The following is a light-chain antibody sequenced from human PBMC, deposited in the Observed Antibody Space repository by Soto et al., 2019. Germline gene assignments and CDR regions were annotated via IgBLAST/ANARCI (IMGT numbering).Light chain of an antibody. CDR3: QQRSNWPLT. V-gene: IGKV3-11*01. CDR1: QSLSSQ. Sequence: EIVLTQSPATLSLSPGERATLSCRASQSLSSQLAWYQQKPGQAPRLLIHDASNRATGIPARFSGSGSATDFTLTISSLAPEEFAVYYCQQRSNWPLTFGGGTRVEIK. J-gene: IGKJ4*01. CDR2: DAS.